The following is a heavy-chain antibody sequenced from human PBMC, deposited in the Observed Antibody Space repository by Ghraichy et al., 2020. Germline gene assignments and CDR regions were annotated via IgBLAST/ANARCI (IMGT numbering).Heavy chain of an antibody. CDR1: TFTFSAFS. D-gene: IGHD1-26*01. Sequence: GGSLRLSCAASTFTFSAFSMHWVRQSPGKGLEWMAAISYDGSNTHYAGSVRGRFTVSRNNGENTVYLQMNDLRTEDTAVYHCARDRGYSHGPRSSFDIWGQGTMVTVSS. CDR3: ARDRGYSHGPRSSFDI. V-gene: IGHV3-30-3*01. J-gene: IGHJ3*02. CDR2: ISYDGSNT.